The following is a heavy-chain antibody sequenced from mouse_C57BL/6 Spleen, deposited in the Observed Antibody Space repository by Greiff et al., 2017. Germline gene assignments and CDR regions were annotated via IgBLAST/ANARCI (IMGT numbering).Heavy chain of an antibody. CDR2: INPNYGTT. J-gene: IGHJ4*01. D-gene: IGHD2-4*01. CDR3: AQERRDYGDAMDY. CDR1: GYSFTDYN. V-gene: IGHV1-39*01. Sequence: EVKLMESGPELVKPGASVKISCKASGYSFTDYNMNWVKQSNGKSLEWIGVINPNYGTTSYNQKFKGKATLTVDQSSSTAYMQLNSLTSEDSAVYYCAQERRDYGDAMDYWGQGTSVTVSS.